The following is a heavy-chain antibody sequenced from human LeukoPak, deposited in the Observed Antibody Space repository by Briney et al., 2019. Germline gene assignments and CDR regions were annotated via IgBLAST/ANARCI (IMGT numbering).Heavy chain of an antibody. CDR2: ISSSSSYI. Sequence: AGGSLRLSCAASGFTFSSYSMNWVRQALGKGLEGVSSISSSSSYIYYADSVKGRFTISRDNAKNSLYLQMNSLRAEDTAVYYCAREGCSSTSCYDYWGQGTLVTVSS. CDR3: AREGCSSTSCYDY. D-gene: IGHD2-2*01. J-gene: IGHJ4*02. V-gene: IGHV3-21*01. CDR1: GFTFSSYS.